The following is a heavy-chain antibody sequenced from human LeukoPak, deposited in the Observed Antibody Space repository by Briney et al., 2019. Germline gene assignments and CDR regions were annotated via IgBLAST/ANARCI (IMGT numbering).Heavy chain of an antibody. Sequence: GGSLRLSCAVSGITLSNYGMSWVRQAPGKGLEWVAGISDSGGRTNYADSVKGRFTISRDNPKNTLYLQMNSLRAEDTAVYYCARDIRSVIARGVEIDYWGQGTLVTVSS. J-gene: IGHJ4*02. CDR2: ISDSGGRT. V-gene: IGHV3-23*01. CDR1: GITLSNYG. CDR3: ARDIRSVIARGVEIDY. D-gene: IGHD2/OR15-2a*01.